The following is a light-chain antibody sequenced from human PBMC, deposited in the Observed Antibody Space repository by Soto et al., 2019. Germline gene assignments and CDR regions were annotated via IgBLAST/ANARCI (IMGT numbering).Light chain of an antibody. CDR1: QSVSSY. V-gene: IGKV3-11*01. Sequence: EIVLTQSPATLSLSPGERATLSCRASQSVSSYLAWYQQKPGQAPRLLIYEASNRATGIPARFSGSGSGTDFTLTISSLESEDSAVYDCQQRSYWPPYTFGQGTKVEIK. J-gene: IGKJ2*01. CDR3: QQRSYWPPYT. CDR2: EAS.